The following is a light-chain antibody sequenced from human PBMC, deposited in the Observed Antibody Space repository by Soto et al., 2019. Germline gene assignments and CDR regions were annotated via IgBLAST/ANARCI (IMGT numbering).Light chain of an antibody. V-gene: IGKV3-15*01. CDR2: GAS. J-gene: IGKJ4*01. CDR3: QHYKNWPLS. CDR1: QSVSSN. Sequence: EIVMTQSPATLSVSPGERATLSCRASQSVSSNLAWYQQKPGQAPRLLIYGASTRATGIPARFSGSGSGTEFTLTISSLQSEDCAVYFCQHYKNWPLSFGGGTKVEIK.